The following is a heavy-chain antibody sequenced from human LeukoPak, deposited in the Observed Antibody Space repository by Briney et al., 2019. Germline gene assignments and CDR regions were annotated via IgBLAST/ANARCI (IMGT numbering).Heavy chain of an antibody. CDR1: GFSISYNY. CDR2: IYSAGDS. CDR3: ASHYCSAGSCYFDG. D-gene: IGHD2-8*02. J-gene: IGHJ4*02. Sequence: GGSLRLSCVVSGFSISYNYMSWVREAPGKGLEWVSLIYSAGDSYYADSVKGRFIISKDNSKNTVYLQMNRLRPEDAAVYYCASHYCSAGSCYFDGWGQGTLVAVSS. V-gene: IGHV3-53*01.